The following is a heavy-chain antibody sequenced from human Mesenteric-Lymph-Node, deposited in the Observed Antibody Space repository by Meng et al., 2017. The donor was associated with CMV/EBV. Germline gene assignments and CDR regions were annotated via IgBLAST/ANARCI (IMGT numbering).Heavy chain of an antibody. D-gene: IGHD6-13*01. V-gene: IGHV3-23*01. CDR3: AKDRSSSWNPEY. CDR2: ISGSGGST. Sequence: CAASGFTFSSHVMSWVLQAPGKGLEWVSTISGSGGSTYYADSVKGRFTISRDNSKNTVFLHMNSLRAEDTAVYYCAKDRSSSWNPEYWGQGTLVTVSS. CDR1: GFTFSSHV. J-gene: IGHJ4*02.